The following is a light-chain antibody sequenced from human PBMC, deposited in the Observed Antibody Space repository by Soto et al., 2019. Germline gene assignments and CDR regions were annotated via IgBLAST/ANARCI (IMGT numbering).Light chain of an antibody. CDR1: QSISSY. CDR2: DAS. J-gene: IGKJ3*01. Sequence: EIVLTQSPATLSLSPGERATLSCRASQSISSYLAWYQQKPDQAPRLLIYDASNRATGIPARFSGSGSGTDFTLTISSLEAEDFAVYYCHQRSTWPFTFGPGTNVDI. CDR3: HQRSTWPFT. V-gene: IGKV3-11*01.